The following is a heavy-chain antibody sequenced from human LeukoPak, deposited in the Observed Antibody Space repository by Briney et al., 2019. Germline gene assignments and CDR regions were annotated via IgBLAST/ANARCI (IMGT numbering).Heavy chain of an antibody. J-gene: IGHJ6*02. CDR3: SRMYYYDSTGSHPWNHYYGMDV. CDR1: GFTFSSYA. D-gene: IGHD3-22*01. CDR2: ISYDGSNK. Sequence: GGSLRLSCAASGFTFSSYAMHWVRQAPGKGLEWVAVISYDGSNKYYADSVKGRFTISRDNAKNTLYLQMSSLSAEDTAVYYCSRMYYYDSTGSHPWNHYYGMDVWGQGTTVTVSS. V-gene: IGHV3-30-3*01.